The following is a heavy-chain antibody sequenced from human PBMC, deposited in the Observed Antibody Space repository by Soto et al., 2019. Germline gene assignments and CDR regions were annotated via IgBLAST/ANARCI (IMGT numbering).Heavy chain of an antibody. V-gene: IGHV1-18*01. J-gene: IGHJ6*03. D-gene: IGHD3-16*01. CDR2: ISAYNGNT. Sequence: QVQLVQSGAGVKKPGASVKVSCKASGYTFTSYGISWVRQAPGQWLEWMGWISAYNGNTNYAQKLQGRVTMTTDTSTSTAYMELGSLRSDDTAVYYCARLFTQNGGYYYYYMDVWGKGTTVTVSS. CDR1: GYTFTSYG. CDR3: ARLFTQNGGYYYYYMDV.